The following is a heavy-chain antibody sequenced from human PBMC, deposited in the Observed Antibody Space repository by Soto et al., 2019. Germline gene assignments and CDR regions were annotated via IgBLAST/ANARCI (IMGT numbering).Heavy chain of an antibody. CDR2: IYWNDDK. J-gene: IGHJ6*02. V-gene: IGHV2-5*01. CDR1: GFSHSTRGEG. Sequence: SGPRRVNSRQTLTLTCTFSGFSHSTRGEGVGWIRQPPGKALEWLALIYWNDDKRYSPSLKSRLTITKDTSKNQVVLTMTNMDPVDTATYYCAHSGAFGKYATNYYYYSYGMDVWGQGTTVTVSS. D-gene: IGHD2-2*01. CDR3: AHSGAFGKYATNYYYYSYGMDV.